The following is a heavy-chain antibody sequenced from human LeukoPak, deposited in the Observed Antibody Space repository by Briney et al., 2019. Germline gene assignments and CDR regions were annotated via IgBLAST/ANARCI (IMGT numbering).Heavy chain of an antibody. CDR1: GFTFSDYY. CDR3: ANGPHYNILTGFYKVRSHLDY. V-gene: IGHV3-11*04. D-gene: IGHD3-9*01. Sequence: GGSLRLSCVASGFTFSDYYMSWIRQAPGKGLEWISYISSSGTTIYYADSVKGRFTISRDNAKNSLYLQMNSLRAEDTAMYYCANGPHYNILTGFYKVRSHLDYWGQGTLVTVSS. CDR2: ISSSGTTI. J-gene: IGHJ4*02.